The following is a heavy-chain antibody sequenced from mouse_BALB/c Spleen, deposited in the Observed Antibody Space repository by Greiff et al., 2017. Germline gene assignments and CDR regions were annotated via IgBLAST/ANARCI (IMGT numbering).Heavy chain of an antibody. Sequence: QVQLQQSGAELVRPGVSVKISCKGSGYTFPDYAMHWVKQSHAKSLEWIGVISTYYGDASYNQKFKGKATMTVDKSSSTAYMELARLTSEDSAIYYCARNRDFDDWGQGTTLTVSS. V-gene: IGHV1S137*01. J-gene: IGHJ2*01. CDR3: ARNRDFDD. CDR2: ISTYYGDA. CDR1: GYTFPDYA.